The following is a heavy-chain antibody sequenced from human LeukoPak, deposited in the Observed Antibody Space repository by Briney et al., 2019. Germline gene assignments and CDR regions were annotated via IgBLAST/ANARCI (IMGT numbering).Heavy chain of an antibody. CDR2: IKQDGSEK. D-gene: IGHD6-13*01. J-gene: IGHJ4*02. CDR1: GFTFSSYA. Sequence: GGSLRLSCAASGFTFSSYAMSWVRQAPGKGLEWVANIKQDGSEKYYVDSVKGRFTISRDNAKNSLYLQLNSLRAEDTAVYYCAREGITAAADYWGQGTLVTVSS. CDR3: AREGITAAADY. V-gene: IGHV3-7*01.